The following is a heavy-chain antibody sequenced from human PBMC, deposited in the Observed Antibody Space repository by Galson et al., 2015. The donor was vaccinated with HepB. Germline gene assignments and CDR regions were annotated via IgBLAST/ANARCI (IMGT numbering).Heavy chain of an antibody. D-gene: IGHD6-6*01. J-gene: IGHJ3*02. CDR2: IYYSGST. CDR1: GGSISSSTYY. CDR3: ARVSYDAFDI. Sequence: SETLSLTCTVSGGSISSSTYYWGWIRQPPGKGLEWIGSIYYSGSTYYNPSLKSRVTISVDTSKNQFSLTLSSVTAADTAVYYCARVSYDAFDIWGQGTMVTVSS. V-gene: IGHV4-39*07.